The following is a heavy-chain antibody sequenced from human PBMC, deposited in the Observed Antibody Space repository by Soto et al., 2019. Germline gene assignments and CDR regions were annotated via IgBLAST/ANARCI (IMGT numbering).Heavy chain of an antibody. D-gene: IGHD6-13*01. J-gene: IGHJ3*01. V-gene: IGHV1-46*03. CDR3: TRSIITTAGTDAFDL. CDR1: AYTFTSYY. CDR2: INPSRGGT. Sequence: QVQLVQSGAEVKKPGASVRVSCKASAYTFTSYYVHWVRQAPGQGPEWMGMINPSRGGTDYAQKVQXXXTXXRDTSTTTVYMELSSLRSEDTAIYYCTRSIITTAGTDAFDLWGQGTLVTVSS.